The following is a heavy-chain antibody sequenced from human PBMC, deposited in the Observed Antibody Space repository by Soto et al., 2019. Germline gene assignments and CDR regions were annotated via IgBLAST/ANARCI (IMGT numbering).Heavy chain of an antibody. CDR2: INHSGST. D-gene: IGHD2-15*01. Sequence: PSETLSLTCAVYGGSFSGYYWSWIRQPPGKGLEWIGEINHSGSTNYNPSLKSRVTISVDTSKNQFSLKLSSVTAADTAVYYCARRGYCSGGSCYYEYFQHWGQGTLVTVSS. V-gene: IGHV4-34*01. CDR1: GGSFSGYY. J-gene: IGHJ1*01. CDR3: ARRGYCSGGSCYYEYFQH.